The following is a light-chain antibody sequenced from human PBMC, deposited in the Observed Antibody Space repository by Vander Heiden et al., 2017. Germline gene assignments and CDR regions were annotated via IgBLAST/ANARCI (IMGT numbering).Light chain of an antibody. J-gene: IGLJ3*02. Sequence: PGQRGTIACSGSSSNIGSNTVNWYQQLPGTAPKLRTYRSNQRPSGVPDRFSGSKSDTSASLAISGLQSEDEADYYCAAWDDSLNGRVFGGGTKLTVL. CDR1: SSNIGSNT. CDR3: AAWDDSLNGRV. V-gene: IGLV1-44*01. CDR2: RSN.